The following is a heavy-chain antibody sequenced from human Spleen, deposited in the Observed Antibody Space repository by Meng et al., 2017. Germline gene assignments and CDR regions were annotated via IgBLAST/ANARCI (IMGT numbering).Heavy chain of an antibody. D-gene: IGHD3-22*01. V-gene: IGHV1-69*10. CDR2: IIPFIGLA. Sequence: QVQLVQSGAEVMKLGSSVKVSCKASGGSFSSYAISWVRQAPGQGLEWMGGIIPFIGLANYAQKFQGRVTITADKSTSTAYMELSSLRSEDTAVYYCARVYDDNSGYYNYWGQGTLVTVSS. CDR3: ARVYDDNSGYYNY. J-gene: IGHJ4*02. CDR1: GGSFSSYA.